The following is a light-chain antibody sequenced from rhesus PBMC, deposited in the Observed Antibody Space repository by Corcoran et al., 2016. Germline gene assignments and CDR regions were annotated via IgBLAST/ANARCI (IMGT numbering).Light chain of an antibody. CDR3: RQGRSWALT. V-gene: IGKV3-35*01. CDR2: DSS. Sequence: EIVMTQSPATLSLSPGERATLSGRAIPCVGSYLAWYQQKPGQPPRLLIHDSSNRATGVPDRCSGSGSRTELTLTISSLEPGDFRVYYCRQGRSWALTFGGGTKVEIK. J-gene: IGKJ4*01. CDR1: PCVGSY.